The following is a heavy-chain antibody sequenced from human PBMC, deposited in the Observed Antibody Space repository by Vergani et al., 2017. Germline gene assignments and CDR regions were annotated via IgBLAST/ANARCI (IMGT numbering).Heavy chain of an antibody. J-gene: IGHJ6*03. CDR2: ISAYNGNT. V-gene: IGHV1-18*01. CDR1: GYTFTSYG. Sequence: QVQLVQSGAEVKKPGASVKVSCKASGYTFTSYGISWVRQAPGQGLEWMGWISAYNGNTNYAQKLQGRVTMTTDTSTSTAYMELRRLRSDDTAVYYCARTYYPPQVPYDFWSGYNYYYYYMDVWGKGP. D-gene: IGHD3-3*01. CDR3: ARTYYPPQVPYDFWSGYNYYYYYMDV.